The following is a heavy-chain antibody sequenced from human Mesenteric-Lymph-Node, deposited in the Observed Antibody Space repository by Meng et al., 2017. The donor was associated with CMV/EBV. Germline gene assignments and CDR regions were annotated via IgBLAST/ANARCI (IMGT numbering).Heavy chain of an antibody. CDR1: GVTFNSPG. D-gene: IGHD4-17*01. Sequence: SCVASGVTFNSPGMHWVRQAPGKGLEWVALIRYDGSDKYYADSVRGRFTISRDNSKNTLYLQMNSLRPEDTAIYFCAKDDGAWTPAYWGQGTLVTVSS. CDR2: IRYDGSDK. V-gene: IGHV3-30*02. J-gene: IGHJ4*02. CDR3: AKDDGAWTPAY.